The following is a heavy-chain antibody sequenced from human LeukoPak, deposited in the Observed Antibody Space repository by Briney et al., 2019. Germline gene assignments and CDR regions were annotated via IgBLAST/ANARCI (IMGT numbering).Heavy chain of an antibody. V-gene: IGHV4-34*01. CDR2: INHSGST. CDR1: GGSFSGYY. J-gene: IGHJ4*02. D-gene: IGHD6-19*01. CDR3: ARIPRSGWYFDY. Sequence: PSETLSLTCAVYGGSFSGYYWSWIRQPPGKGLEWIGEINHSGSTNYNPSLKSRVTISVDTSKNQFSLKLSSVTAADTAVYYCARIPRSGWYFDYWGQGTLVTVSS.